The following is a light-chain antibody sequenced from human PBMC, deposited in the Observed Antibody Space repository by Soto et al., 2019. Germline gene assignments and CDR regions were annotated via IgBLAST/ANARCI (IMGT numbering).Light chain of an antibody. CDR1: QIVSSNY. CDR2: GAS. J-gene: IGKJ5*01. Sequence: EIILTQSPDTLSLPPGERATLSCRASQIVSSNYLAWCQQRPGQATRLLIYGASTRAAGIPDRFSGSGSGTDFTLTITRLEPEDSAVYFCQQYTGPPTTFGQGTRLEIK. CDR3: QQYTGPPTT. V-gene: IGKV3-20*01.